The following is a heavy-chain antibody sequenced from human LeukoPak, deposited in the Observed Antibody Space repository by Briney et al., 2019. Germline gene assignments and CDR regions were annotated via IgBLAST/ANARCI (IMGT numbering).Heavy chain of an antibody. CDR3: ARDLGSSSWYGIGMDV. CDR2: NSAYNGNT. CDR1: GYTFNSYG. D-gene: IGHD6-13*01. Sequence: ASVKVSCKASGYTFNSYGISWVRQAPGQGLEWMGWNSAYNGNTNYAQKLQGRVTMTTDTSTSTAYMELRSLRSDDTAVYDCARDLGSSSWYGIGMDVWGQGATVTVSS. J-gene: IGHJ6*02. V-gene: IGHV1-18*01.